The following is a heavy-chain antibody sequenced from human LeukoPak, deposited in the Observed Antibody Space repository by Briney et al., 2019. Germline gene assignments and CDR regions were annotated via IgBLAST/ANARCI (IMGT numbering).Heavy chain of an antibody. Sequence: SETLSLTCAVYGGSFSGYYWSWIRQPPGKGLEWIGEINHSGGTNYNPSLKSRVTISVDTSKNQFSLKLSSVTAADTAVYYCARVRMVRGVIGYYYCMDVWGKGTTVTVSS. CDR1: GGSFSGYY. CDR3: ARVRMVRGVIGYYYCMDV. V-gene: IGHV4-34*01. CDR2: INHSGGT. D-gene: IGHD3-10*01. J-gene: IGHJ6*03.